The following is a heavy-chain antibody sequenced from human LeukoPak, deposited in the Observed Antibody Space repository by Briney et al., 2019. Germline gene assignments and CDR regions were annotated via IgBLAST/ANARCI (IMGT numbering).Heavy chain of an antibody. D-gene: IGHD6-19*01. CDR1: GGSISSGSYY. CDR2: IYTSGST. J-gene: IGHJ4*02. CDR3: ARGPSSGCYFDY. Sequence: PSQTLSRTCTVSGGSISSGSYYWSWIRQPAGKGLEWIGRIYTSGSTNYNPSLKSRVTISVDTSKNQFSLKLSSVTAADTAVYYCARGPSSGCYFDYWGQGTLVTVSS. V-gene: IGHV4-61*02.